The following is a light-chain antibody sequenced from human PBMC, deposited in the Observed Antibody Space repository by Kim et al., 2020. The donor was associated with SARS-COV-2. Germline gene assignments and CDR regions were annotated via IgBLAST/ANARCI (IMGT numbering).Light chain of an antibody. CDR2: RAS. V-gene: IGKV1-5*03. Sequence: ASVGERVTITCRASQSVNSWLAWYQQKPGKAPKLLIYRASNLEGGVPSRFSGSESGTEFTLTISGLQPDDFATFYCHQYNSYPYTFGQGTKLEI. CDR1: QSVNSW. CDR3: HQYNSYPYT. J-gene: IGKJ2*01.